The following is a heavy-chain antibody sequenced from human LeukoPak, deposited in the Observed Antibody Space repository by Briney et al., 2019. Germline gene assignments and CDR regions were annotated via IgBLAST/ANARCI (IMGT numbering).Heavy chain of an antibody. CDR1: GYRFTTYW. CDR3: ARLASSSFSDY. D-gene: IGHD6-13*01. V-gene: IGHV5-51*01. J-gene: IGHJ4*02. CDR2: IYPGDSDT. Sequence: GESLKISCQGSGYRFTTYWIGWVRQMPGKGLEWMGIIYPGDSDTRYSPSFQGQVTISADKSTSTTYLQWSSLKASDTAMYYCARLASSSFSDYWGQGTLVTVSS.